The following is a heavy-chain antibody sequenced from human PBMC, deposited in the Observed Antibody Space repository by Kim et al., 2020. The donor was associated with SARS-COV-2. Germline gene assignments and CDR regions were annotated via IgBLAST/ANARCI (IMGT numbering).Heavy chain of an antibody. Sequence: GGSLRLSCAASGFTFSSYGMHWVRQAPGKGLAWVAVIWYDGSNKYHADSVKGRFTISRDNSKNTLYLQMNSLRAEDTAVYYCARDEGIVGAIKYYYYGMDVWGQGTTVTVSS. CDR3: ARDEGIVGAIKYYYYGMDV. D-gene: IGHD1-26*01. CDR2: IWYDGSNK. J-gene: IGHJ6*02. V-gene: IGHV3-33*01. CDR1: GFTFSSYG.